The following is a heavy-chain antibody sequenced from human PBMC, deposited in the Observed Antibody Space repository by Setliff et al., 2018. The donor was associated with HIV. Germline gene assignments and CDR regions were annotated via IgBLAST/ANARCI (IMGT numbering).Heavy chain of an antibody. CDR1: GGSISTYY. D-gene: IGHD6-13*01. J-gene: IGHJ4*02. V-gene: IGHV4-59*01. Sequence: PSETLSLTCTVSGGSISTYYWSWIRQPPGKGLEWIGSIYFTGSSDNNPSLKSRVTLSVDTSKHQFPLKLSSVTAADTAVYYCARSPSYSSSWEYYFDYWGQGILVTVSS. CDR3: ARSPSYSSSWEYYFDY. CDR2: IYFTGSS.